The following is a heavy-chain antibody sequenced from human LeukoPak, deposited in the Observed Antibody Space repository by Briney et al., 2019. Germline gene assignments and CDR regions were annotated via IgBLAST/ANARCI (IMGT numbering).Heavy chain of an antibody. Sequence: SETLSLTCTVSGGSISSGGYYWNWIRQHPGKGLEWIGYIYYSGSTYYNPSLKSRVTISVDTSKNQFSLKLSSVTAADTAVYYCARGARFGVDYRGQGTLVTVSS. CDR3: ARGARFGVDY. V-gene: IGHV4-31*03. CDR1: GGSISSGGYY. CDR2: IYYSGST. D-gene: IGHD3-10*01. J-gene: IGHJ4*02.